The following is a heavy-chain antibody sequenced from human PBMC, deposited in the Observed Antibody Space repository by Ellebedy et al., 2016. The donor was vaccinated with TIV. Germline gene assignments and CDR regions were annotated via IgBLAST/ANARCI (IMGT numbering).Heavy chain of an antibody. V-gene: IGHV3-48*04. CDR2: ISSSSSTI. Sequence: PGGSLRLSCAASGFTFSSYSINWVRQAPGKGLEWVSYISSSSSTIYYADSVKGRFTISRENAKNSLYLQMNSLRAEDTAVYYCARPLRYYDSRATSDAFDIWGQGTMVTVSS. CDR3: ARPLRYYDSRATSDAFDI. D-gene: IGHD3-22*01. CDR1: GFTFSSYS. J-gene: IGHJ3*02.